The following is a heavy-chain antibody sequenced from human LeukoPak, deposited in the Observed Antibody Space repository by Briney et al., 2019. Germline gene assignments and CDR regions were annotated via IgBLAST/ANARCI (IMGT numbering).Heavy chain of an antibody. CDR2: IGGSGSST. Sequence: GWSLRLSCAASEFTLSSYWMHWVRQAPGKGLEWVSSIGGSGSSTYYVDSVKGRFTISRDNSKNTLYLQVNSLRADDTAIYYCARVLGTASDYWGQGTLVTVSS. CDR3: ARVLGTASDY. V-gene: IGHV3-23*01. J-gene: IGHJ4*02. D-gene: IGHD2-21*02. CDR1: EFTLSSYW.